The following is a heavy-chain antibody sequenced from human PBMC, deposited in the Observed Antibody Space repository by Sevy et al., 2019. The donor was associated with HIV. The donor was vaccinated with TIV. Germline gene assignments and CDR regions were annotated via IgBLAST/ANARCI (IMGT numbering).Heavy chain of an antibody. D-gene: IGHD2-2*01. Sequence: SETLSLTCTVSGGSISSYYWSWIRHPPGKGLEWIGYIYYSGSTNYNPSLKSRVTISVDTSKNQFSLKLSSVTAADTAVYYCARGSVPSLRATYYYGMDVWGQGTTVTVSS. V-gene: IGHV4-59*01. CDR2: IYYSGST. CDR3: ARGSVPSLRATYYYGMDV. CDR1: GGSISSYY. J-gene: IGHJ6*02.